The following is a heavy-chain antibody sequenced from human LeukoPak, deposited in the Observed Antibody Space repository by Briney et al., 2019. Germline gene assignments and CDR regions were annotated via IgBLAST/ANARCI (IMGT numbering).Heavy chain of an antibody. CDR1: GFTFSSYG. V-gene: IGHV3-30*02. D-gene: IGHD1-26*01. CDR3: TKDTSGSYLPDAFDI. CDR2: IRYDGSNK. J-gene: IGHJ3*02. Sequence: GGSLRLSCAASGFTFSSYGMHWVRQAPGRGLEWVAFIRYDGSNKYYADSVKGRFTISRDNSKNTLYLQMNSLRAEDTAVYYCTKDTSGSYLPDAFDIWGQGTMVTVSS.